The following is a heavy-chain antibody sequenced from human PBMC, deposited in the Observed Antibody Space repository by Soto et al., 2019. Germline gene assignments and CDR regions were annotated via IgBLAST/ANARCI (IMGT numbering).Heavy chain of an antibody. CDR1: RGTFSGTA. D-gene: IGHD6-13*01. J-gene: IGHJ4*02. V-gene: IGHV1-69*01. CDR2: IIPMFAIT. Sequence: QVQLVQSGAEVKKPGSSVTVSCKVSRGTFSGTAINWVRQAPGQGHEWLGGIIPMFAITHYAPQFQGRVAITADDSTSTAYMQLNSLESDDTAVYHCVRGQHNSRYKFFHGGQGTRVSVSS. CDR3: VRGQHNSRYKFFH.